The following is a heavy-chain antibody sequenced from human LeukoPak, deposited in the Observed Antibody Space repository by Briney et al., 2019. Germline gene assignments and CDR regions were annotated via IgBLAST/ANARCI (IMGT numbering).Heavy chain of an antibody. V-gene: IGHV4-31*03. CDR2: IYYSGST. CDR1: GGSISSGGYY. Sequence: SQTLSLTCTVSGGSISSGGYYWSWIRQHPGKGLEWIGYIYYSGSTYYNPSLKSRVTISVDTSKNQFSLKLSSVTAADTAVYYCARVSVGGVPARDYYYYYGMDVWGQGTTVTVSS. D-gene: IGHD2-2*01. J-gene: IGHJ6*02. CDR3: ARVSVGGVPARDYYYYYGMDV.